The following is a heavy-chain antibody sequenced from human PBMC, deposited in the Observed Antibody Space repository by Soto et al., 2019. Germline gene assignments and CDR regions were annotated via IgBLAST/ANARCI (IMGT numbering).Heavy chain of an antibody. CDR3: ARLAPPSNYDYIWGSYRWGAFDI. V-gene: IGHV4-39*01. CDR2: IYYSGST. CDR1: GGSTSSSSYY. D-gene: IGHD3-16*02. Sequence: SETLSLTCTVSGGSTSSSSYYWGWIRQPPGKGLEWIGSIYYSGSTYYNPSLKSRVTISVDTSKNQFSLKLSSVTAADTAVYYCARLAPPSNYDYIWGSYRWGAFDIWGQGTMVTVSS. J-gene: IGHJ3*02.